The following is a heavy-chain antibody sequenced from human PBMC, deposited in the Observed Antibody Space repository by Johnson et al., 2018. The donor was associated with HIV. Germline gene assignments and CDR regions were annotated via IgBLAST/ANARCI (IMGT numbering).Heavy chain of an antibody. CDR1: GFTFSSYD. V-gene: IGHV3-13*01. J-gene: IGHJ3*02. CDR2: IGTAGDT. CDR3: ARAVCRGGRCYSHDAFYI. Sequence: VTLVESGGGVVQPGGSLRLSCAASGFTFSSYDMHWVRQATGKGLEWVSTIGTAGDTYYPGSVKGRFTVSREDAKNSLYLQMNSLRAGDTALYYCARAVCRGGRCYSHDAFYIWGQGTMVTVSS. D-gene: IGHD2-15*01.